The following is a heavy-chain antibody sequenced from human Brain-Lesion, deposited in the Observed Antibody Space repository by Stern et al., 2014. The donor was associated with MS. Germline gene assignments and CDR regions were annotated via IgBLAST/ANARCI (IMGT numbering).Heavy chain of an antibody. V-gene: IGHV3-74*01. Sequence: MQLVQSGGGLVQPGGSLRISCAASGFTFRNYWMHCVRQAPRKGLVWVSRVNNDGRRTSYADSVKGRFPMSRDNAKNTLYLQMNSLRVEDTAIYYCARGERWFDSWGQGTLVTVSS. CDR1: GFTFRNYW. CDR2: VNNDGRRT. J-gene: IGHJ5*01. CDR3: ARGERWFDS.